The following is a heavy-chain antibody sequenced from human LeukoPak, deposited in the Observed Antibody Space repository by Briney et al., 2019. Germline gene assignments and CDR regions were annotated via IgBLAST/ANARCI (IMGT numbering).Heavy chain of an antibody. D-gene: IGHD3-9*01. CDR2: IYYSGST. J-gene: IGHJ3*02. CDR3: ARGRNVLRYNYAFDI. V-gene: IGHV4-39*07. CDR1: GGSISSSSYY. Sequence: SETLSLTCTVSGGSISSSSYYWGWIRQPPGKGLEWIGSIYYSGSTYYNPPLKSRVTISVDTSKNQFYLKLSSVTAADTAVYYCARGRNVLRYNYAFDIWGQGTMVTVSS.